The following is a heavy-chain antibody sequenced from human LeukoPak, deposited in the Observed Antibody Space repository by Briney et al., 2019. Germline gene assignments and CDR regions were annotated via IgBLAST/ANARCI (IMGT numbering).Heavy chain of an antibody. CDR1: GGTFSSYA. J-gene: IGHJ4*02. V-gene: IGHV1-69*13. D-gene: IGHD6-13*01. CDR3: ARSPSYSSIWYVFDY. Sequence: SVKVSCKASGGTFSSYAISWVRQAPGQGLEWMGGIIPIFGTANYAQKFQGRVTITADESTSTAYMELSSLRSEDTAVYYCARSPSYSSIWYVFDYWGQGTLVTVSS. CDR2: IIPIFGTA.